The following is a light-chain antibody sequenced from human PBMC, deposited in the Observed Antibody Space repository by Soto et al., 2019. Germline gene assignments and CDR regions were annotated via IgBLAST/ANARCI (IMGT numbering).Light chain of an antibody. CDR2: AAS. CDR1: QGINDY. Sequence: DIQMTQSPSSLSASVGDRVTITCRTSQGINDYLNWYQMKPGEAPKLLIYAASALQSGIPSRFSGSASGTEFTLTITSLQPEDFATYYCQQSYNFPPTFGQGTKVEVK. V-gene: IGKV1-39*01. CDR3: QQSYNFPPT. J-gene: IGKJ2*01.